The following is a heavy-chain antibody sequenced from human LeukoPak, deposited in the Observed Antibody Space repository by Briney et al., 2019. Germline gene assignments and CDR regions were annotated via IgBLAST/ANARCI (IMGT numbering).Heavy chain of an antibody. D-gene: IGHD2-15*01. CDR3: ARDNCSGGSCYPLYYYGMDV. CDR1: GFTFSSYS. CDR2: ISSSSYI. J-gene: IGHJ6*02. V-gene: IGHV3-21*01. Sequence: PGGSLRLSCAASGFTFSSYSMNWVRQAPGKGLEWVSSISSSSYIYYADSVKGRFTISRDNAKNSLYLQMNSLRAEDTAVHYCARDNCSGGSCYPLYYYGMDVWGQGTTVTVSS.